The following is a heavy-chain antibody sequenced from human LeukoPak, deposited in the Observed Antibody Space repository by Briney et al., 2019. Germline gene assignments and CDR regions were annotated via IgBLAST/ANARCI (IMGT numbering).Heavy chain of an antibody. CDR3: ASGIVGATYGSIDI. V-gene: IGHV4-59*01. J-gene: IGHJ3*02. D-gene: IGHD1-26*01. CDR2: IYYSGST. Sequence: SETLSLTCTVSGGSISSYYWSWIQQPPGKGLEWIGYIYYSGSTNYNPSLKSRVTISVDTSKNQFSLKLSSVTAADTAVYYCASGIVGATYGSIDIWGQGTMVTVSS. CDR1: GGSISSYY.